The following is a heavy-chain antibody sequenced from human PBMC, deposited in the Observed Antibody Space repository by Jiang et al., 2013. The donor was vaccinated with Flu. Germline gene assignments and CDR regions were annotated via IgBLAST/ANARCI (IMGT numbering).Heavy chain of an antibody. CDR3: ATSSGNYFDAFHI. CDR1: NYSISSGYY. J-gene: IGHJ3*02. V-gene: IGHV4-38-2*01. D-gene: IGHD3-10*01. Sequence: QLVESGPGLVKPSETLSLTCVSNYSISSGYYWGWIRQPPGKGLEWIGSIYRTGSTYYNPSLKSRVIVSADTSKNQFSLKLGSVTAADTAMYYCATSSGNYFDAFHIWGRGTMVTVSS. CDR2: IYRTGST.